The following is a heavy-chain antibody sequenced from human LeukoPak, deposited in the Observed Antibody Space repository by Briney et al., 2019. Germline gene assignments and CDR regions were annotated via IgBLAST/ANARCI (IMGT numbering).Heavy chain of an antibody. Sequence: SEKVSCKASGGTFITYAISGVRHTPGERLEWRGGIIPLFGTANYAQKFQGRVTITPDESTSTAYMKLSCLRSKNTAVYYCAGGYSSSWAGAWFDSWGWGTLVMVSA. D-gene: IGHD6-13*01. V-gene: IGHV1-69*13. J-gene: IGHJ5*01. CDR3: AGGYSSSWAGAWFDS. CDR2: IIPLFGTA. CDR1: GGTFITYA.